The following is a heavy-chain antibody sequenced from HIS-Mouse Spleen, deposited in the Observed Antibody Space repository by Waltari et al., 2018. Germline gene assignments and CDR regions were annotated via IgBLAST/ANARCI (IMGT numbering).Heavy chain of an antibody. CDR3: ARGVVELDIVVVPAPLDV. Sequence: QVQLVQSGAEVKKPGASVKVSCKASGYTFTSYDINWVRQATGQGLEWMGWMNPNSGNTGYAQKFQGRVTMTRNTSISTAYMELSSLRSEDTAVYYCARGVVELDIVVVPAPLDVWGQGTTVTVSS. J-gene: IGHJ6*02. D-gene: IGHD2-2*03. CDR2: MNPNSGNT. CDR1: GYTFTSYD. V-gene: IGHV1-8*01.